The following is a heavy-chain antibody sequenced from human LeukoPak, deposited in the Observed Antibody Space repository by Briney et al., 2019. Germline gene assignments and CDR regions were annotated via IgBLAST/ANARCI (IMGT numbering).Heavy chain of an antibody. CDR3: ARDRSGFWSGYYGYYSDY. V-gene: IGHV1-2*02. Sequence: ASVKVSCKASGYTFTGYYMYWVRQAPGQGLEWMGWINPNSGGTSYAQKFQGRVTMTRDTSISTAYMELSRLRSDDTAVYYCARDRSGFWSGYYGYYSDYWGQGTLVTVSS. D-gene: IGHD3-3*01. CDR2: INPNSGGT. J-gene: IGHJ4*02. CDR1: GYTFTGYY.